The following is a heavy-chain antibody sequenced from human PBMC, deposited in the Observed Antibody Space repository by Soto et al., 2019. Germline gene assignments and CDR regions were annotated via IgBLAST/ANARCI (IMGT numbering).Heavy chain of an antibody. D-gene: IGHD3-10*01. J-gene: IGHJ2*01. CDR3: ARALHFGCKYWDLDI. Sequence: QVQLVQSGAEVKKPGASVKVSCKASGYTFTHYGITWVRQAPGQGLEWMGWINSFSGDTYYPQKLQGRLTMTTDTSKDTVYMDLRKPRSDCTADYYCARALHFGCKYWDLDIWGRGTLVTVSS. CDR1: GYTFTHYG. V-gene: IGHV1-18*01. CDR2: INSFSGDT.